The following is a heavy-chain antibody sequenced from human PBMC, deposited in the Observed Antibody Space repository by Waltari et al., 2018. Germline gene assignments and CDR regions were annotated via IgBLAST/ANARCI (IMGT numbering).Heavy chain of an antibody. CDR1: AYTFTGYY. D-gene: IGHD3-10*01. CDR3: ASDFRFRGVSVNWFDP. Sequence: QVQLVQSGAEVTKPGASVHVCCKASAYTFTGYYMHWVRQAPGQGIEWIGWINPNSGGTNYAQKSQGWVPMTRATSICTSYLALTSLRSDYPPVYYCASDFRFRGVSVNWFDPWRQGTLVTVSS. V-gene: IGHV1-2*04. J-gene: IGHJ5*02. CDR2: INPNSGGT.